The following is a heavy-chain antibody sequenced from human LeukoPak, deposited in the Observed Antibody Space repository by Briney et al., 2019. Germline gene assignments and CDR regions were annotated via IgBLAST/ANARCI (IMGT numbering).Heavy chain of an antibody. V-gene: IGHV1-2*02. CDR1: GYTFTGYY. J-gene: IGHJ6*02. CDR3: ARDLPYCGGDCYGSYYYGMDV. D-gene: IGHD2-21*02. CDR2: INPNSGGT. Sequence: VASVKVSCKASGYTFTGYYMHWVRQAPGQGLEWMGWINPNSGGTNYAQKFQGRVTMTRDTSASTAYMELSSLRSEDTAVYYCARDLPYCGGDCYGSYYYGMDVWGQGTTVTVSS.